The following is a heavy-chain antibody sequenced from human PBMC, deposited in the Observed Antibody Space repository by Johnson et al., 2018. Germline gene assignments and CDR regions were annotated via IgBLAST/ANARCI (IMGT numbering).Heavy chain of an antibody. V-gene: IGHV1-3*01. CDR2: MNVGDGNT. J-gene: IGHJ3*02. D-gene: IGHD3-3*01. Sequence: QVQLVQSGAEVKKPGASVKVSCKASGYSFSNYGIHWVRQAPGQSLEWMAWMNVGDGNTKYSQKFPGRGTIARETSTFTASMELSRLRFEDTDVYYCARGGRRGGFWEGAFDIWGQGTLVSVS. CDR1: GYSFSNYG. CDR3: ARGGRRGGFWEGAFDI.